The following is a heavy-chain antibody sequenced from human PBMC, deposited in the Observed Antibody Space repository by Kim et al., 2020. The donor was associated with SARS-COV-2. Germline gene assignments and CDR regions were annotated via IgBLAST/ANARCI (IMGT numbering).Heavy chain of an antibody. CDR1: GYTFTSYG. Sequence: ASVKVSCKASGYTFTSYGISWVRQAPGQGLEWMGWISAYNGNTNYAQKLQGRVTMTTDTSTSTAYMELRSLRSDDTAVYYCARDISRINYYGSGEGVPSRFDPWGQGTLVTVSS. V-gene: IGHV1-18*01. CDR3: ARDISRINYYGSGEGVPSRFDP. CDR2: ISAYNGNT. J-gene: IGHJ5*02. D-gene: IGHD3-10*01.